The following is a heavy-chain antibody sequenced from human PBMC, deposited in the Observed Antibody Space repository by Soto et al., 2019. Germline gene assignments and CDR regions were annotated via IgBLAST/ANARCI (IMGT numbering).Heavy chain of an antibody. CDR2: IYYSGST. Sequence: TLSLTCTVSGGSISSGDYYWSWIRQPPGKGLEWIGYIYYSGSTYYNPSLKSRVTISVDTSKNQFSLKLSSVTAADTAVYYCARVSGYSYGFDYWGQGTLVTVS. CDR3: ARVSGYSYGFDY. J-gene: IGHJ4*02. D-gene: IGHD5-18*01. V-gene: IGHV4-30-4*01. CDR1: GGSISSGDYY.